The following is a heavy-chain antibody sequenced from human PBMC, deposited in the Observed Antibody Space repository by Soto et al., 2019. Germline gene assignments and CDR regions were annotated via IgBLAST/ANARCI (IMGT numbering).Heavy chain of an antibody. J-gene: IGHJ6*02. D-gene: IGHD3-3*01. Sequence: GGSLRLSCAASGFTFSNAWMSWVRQAPGKGLEWVGRIKSKTDGGTTDYAAPVKGRFTISRDDSKNTLYLQMNSLKTEDTAVYYCTTTYYDFWSGYFSDYYYYGMDVWGQGTTVTVSS. CDR2: IKSKTDGGTT. CDR3: TTTYYDFWSGYFSDYYYYGMDV. V-gene: IGHV3-15*01. CDR1: GFTFSNAW.